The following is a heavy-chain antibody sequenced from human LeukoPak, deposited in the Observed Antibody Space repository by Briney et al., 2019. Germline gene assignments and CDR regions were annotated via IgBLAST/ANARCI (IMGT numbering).Heavy chain of an antibody. CDR3: ARGGSSWYADY. D-gene: IGHD6-13*01. Sequence: SETLSLTCTVSGHSISSGYYWGWIRQPPGKGLEWIGSIYHSGSTYYNPSLKSRVTISVDTSKNQFSLKLSSVTAADTAVYYCARGGSSWYADYWGQGTLVTVSS. CDR1: GHSISSGYY. J-gene: IGHJ4*02. V-gene: IGHV4-38-2*02. CDR2: IYHSGST.